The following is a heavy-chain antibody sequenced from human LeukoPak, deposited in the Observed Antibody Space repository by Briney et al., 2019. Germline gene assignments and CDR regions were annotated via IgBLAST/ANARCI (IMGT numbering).Heavy chain of an antibody. CDR1: GGSISSYY. D-gene: IGHD3-3*01. CDR3: ARAETQYYDFWSGYHNWFDP. Sequence: SETLSLTCTVSGGSISSYYWSWIRQPPGKGLEWIGYIYYSGRTNYNPSLKSRITILVGTSKNRFSLKLSSVTAADTAVYYCARAETQYYDFWSGYHNWFDPWGQGTLVTVSS. V-gene: IGHV4-59*01. CDR2: IYYSGRT. J-gene: IGHJ5*02.